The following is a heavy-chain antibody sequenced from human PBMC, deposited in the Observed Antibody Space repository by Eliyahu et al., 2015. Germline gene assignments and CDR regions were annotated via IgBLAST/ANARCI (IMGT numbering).Heavy chain of an antibody. CDR3: TTDLRGSGSDLWYFQH. CDR1: GFTFSXAW. Sequence: EVQLVESGGGLVKPGGSLRLSCAASGFTFSXAWXSWVRQAPGKGLEWVGRIKSKTDGGTTDYAAPVKGRFTISRDDSKNTLYLQMNSLKTEDTAVYYCTTDLRGSGSDLWYFQHWGQGTLVTVSS. V-gene: IGHV3-15*01. D-gene: IGHD3-10*01. J-gene: IGHJ1*01. CDR2: IKSKTDGGTT.